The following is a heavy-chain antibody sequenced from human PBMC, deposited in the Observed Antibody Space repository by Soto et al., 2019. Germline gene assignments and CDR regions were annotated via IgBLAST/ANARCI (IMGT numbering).Heavy chain of an antibody. V-gene: IGHV3-48*01. D-gene: IGHD3-10*01. CDR1: GFTFSSYS. CDR2: ISSSSSTI. Sequence: EVQLVESVGGLVQPGGSLRLSCAASGFTFSSYSMNWVRQAPGKGLEWVSYISSSSSTIYYADSVKGRFTISRDNAKNSLYLQMNSLRAEDTAVYYCAIANYYGSPGDFDYWGQGTLVTVSS. J-gene: IGHJ4*02. CDR3: AIANYYGSPGDFDY.